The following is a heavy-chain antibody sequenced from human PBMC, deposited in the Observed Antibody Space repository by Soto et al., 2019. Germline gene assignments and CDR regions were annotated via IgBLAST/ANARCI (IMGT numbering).Heavy chain of an antibody. CDR1: GDTFTIFA. CDR3: ARDLGSGYDPGDY. CDR2: IIPTIGTT. J-gene: IGHJ4*02. Sequence: QVQLVQSGAEVKKPGSSVKVSCKASGDTFTIFAISWVRQAPGQGLEWMGGIIPTIGTTNYAHRFQGNITITGDESTGTAYMELSSLKSENTAVFSCARDLGSGYDPGDYWGQGPLVTVSS. D-gene: IGHD5-12*01. V-gene: IGHV1-69*12.